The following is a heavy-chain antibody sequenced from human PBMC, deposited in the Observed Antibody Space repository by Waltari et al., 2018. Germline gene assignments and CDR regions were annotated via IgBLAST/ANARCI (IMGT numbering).Heavy chain of an antibody. CDR1: GYTFTAYY. J-gene: IGHJ1*01. D-gene: IGHD6-13*01. Sequence: QVQLVQSGAEVKKPGASVTVSCKASGYTFTAYYMHWVRQAPGQGLEWMGWINPNSGGTNYAQKFQGRVTMTRDTSISTAYMELSRLRSDDTAVYYCARVQDSSSWSDFQHWGQGTLVTVSS. CDR2: INPNSGGT. V-gene: IGHV1-2*02. CDR3: ARVQDSSSWSDFQH.